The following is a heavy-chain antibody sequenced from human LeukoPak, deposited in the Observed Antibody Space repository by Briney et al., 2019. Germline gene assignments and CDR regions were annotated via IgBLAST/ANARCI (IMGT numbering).Heavy chain of an antibody. CDR2: ISSSSSTI. CDR3: ARDPPTYYDFWSAYSYFDY. CDR1: GFTFSSYS. Sequence: GGSLRLSCAASGFTFSSYSMNWVRQAPGKGLEWVSYISSSSSTIYYADSVKGRFTISRDNAKNSLYLQMNSLRAEDTAVYYCARDPPTYYDFWSAYSYFDYWGQGTLVTVSS. D-gene: IGHD3-3*01. J-gene: IGHJ4*02. V-gene: IGHV3-48*01.